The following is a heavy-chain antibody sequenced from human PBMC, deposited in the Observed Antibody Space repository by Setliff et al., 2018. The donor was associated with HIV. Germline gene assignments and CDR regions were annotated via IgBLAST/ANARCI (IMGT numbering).Heavy chain of an antibody. Sequence: ASVKVSCKSSGYTFTDYFMHWVRQAPGQGLEWMGWISPDNANTRISQRFRGSVTMTRDRSINTAYMEFSGLTSEDTAVYYCARQLSNSFDYWGQGTLVTVSS. V-gene: IGHV1-2*02. CDR1: GYTFTDYF. D-gene: IGHD1-1*01. CDR3: ARQLSNSFDY. J-gene: IGHJ4*02. CDR2: ISPDNANT.